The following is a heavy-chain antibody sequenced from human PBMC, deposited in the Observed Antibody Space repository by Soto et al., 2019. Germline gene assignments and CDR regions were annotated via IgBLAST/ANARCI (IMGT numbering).Heavy chain of an antibody. CDR1: GYTFTSYD. CDR3: ARARAASYINSEPMDV. CDR2: MNPNSGNT. J-gene: IGHJ6*02. Sequence: GASVKVSCKASGYTFTSYDINWVRQATGQGLEWMGWMNPNSGNTGYAQKFQGRVTMTRNTSISTAYMELSSLRSEDTAVYFCARARAASYINSEPMDVWGQGTTVTVSS. D-gene: IGHD6-6*01. V-gene: IGHV1-8*01.